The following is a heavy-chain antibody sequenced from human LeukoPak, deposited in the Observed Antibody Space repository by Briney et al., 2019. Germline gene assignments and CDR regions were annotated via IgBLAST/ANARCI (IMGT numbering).Heavy chain of an antibody. Sequence: SETLSLTCTVSGGSISSGSYYWSWIRQPAGKGLEWIGRIYTSGSTNYNPSLKSRVTISVDTSKNQFSLKLSSVTAADTAVYYCARHMFTGLRYFDWSVSRWFDYWGQGTLVTVSS. CDR2: IYTSGST. CDR3: ARHMFTGLRYFDWSVSRWFDY. CDR1: GGSISSGSYY. D-gene: IGHD3-9*01. J-gene: IGHJ4*02. V-gene: IGHV4-61*02.